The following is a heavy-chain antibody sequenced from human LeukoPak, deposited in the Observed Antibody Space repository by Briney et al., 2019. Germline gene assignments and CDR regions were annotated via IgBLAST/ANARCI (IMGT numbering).Heavy chain of an antibody. D-gene: IGHD6-13*01. V-gene: IGHV4-38-2*02. CDR1: GYSINSGYY. CDR3: ATCGYSSSWYRYNWFDP. CDR2: IYYSGST. Sequence: PSETLSLTCTVSGYSINSGYYWVWIRQPPGKGLEWIGSIYYSGSTYYNPSLKSRVTISVDTSKNQFSLKLSSVTAADTAVYYCATCGYSSSWYRYNWFDPWGQGTLVTVSS. J-gene: IGHJ5*02.